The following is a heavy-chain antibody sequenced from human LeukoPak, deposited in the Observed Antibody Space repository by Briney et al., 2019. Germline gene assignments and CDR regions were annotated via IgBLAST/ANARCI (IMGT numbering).Heavy chain of an antibody. CDR3: ARRLAAAGDAFDI. J-gene: IGHJ3*02. V-gene: IGHV5-51*01. CDR1: GYSFTSYW. Sequence: GESLKISCRGSGYSFTSYWIGWVRQMPGKGLEWMGIIYPGDSDTRYSPSFQGQATISADKSITTAYLQWSSLKASDTAMYYCARRLAAAGDAFDIWGQGTMVTVSS. CDR2: IYPGDSDT. D-gene: IGHD6-13*01.